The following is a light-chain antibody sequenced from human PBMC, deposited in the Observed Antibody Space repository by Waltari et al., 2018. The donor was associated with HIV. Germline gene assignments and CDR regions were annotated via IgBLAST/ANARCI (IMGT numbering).Light chain of an antibody. CDR1: TANIGANF. Sequence: QSVLTQPHPASGTPGQKVTISCSGGTANIGANFVFLFQQFPGTAPKLLIYRDNLRHSGVPARFSGSKSGTSASLTSSGLRSDDEAHYFCAVLDDTLGGGVFGGGTKLTVL. J-gene: IGLJ2*01. CDR2: RDN. CDR3: AVLDDTLGGGV. V-gene: IGLV1-47*01.